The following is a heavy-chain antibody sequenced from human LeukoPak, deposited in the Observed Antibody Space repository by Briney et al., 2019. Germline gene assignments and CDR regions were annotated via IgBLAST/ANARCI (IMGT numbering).Heavy chain of an antibody. D-gene: IGHD3-10*01. CDR1: GFTFSSYS. V-gene: IGHV3-15*01. J-gene: IGHJ6*02. CDR3: TTGPVSEWFGEFLGYYYYGMDV. Sequence: GGSLRLSCAASGFTFSSYSMNWVRQAPGKGLEWVGRIKSKTDGGTTDYAAPVKGRFTISRDDSKNTLYLQMNSLKTEDTAVYYCTTGPVSEWFGEFLGYYYYGMDVWGQGTTVTVSS. CDR2: IKSKTDGGTT.